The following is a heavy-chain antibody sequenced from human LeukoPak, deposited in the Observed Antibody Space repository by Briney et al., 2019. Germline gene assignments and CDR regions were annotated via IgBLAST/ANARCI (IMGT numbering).Heavy chain of an antibody. CDR1: GGSISSYY. D-gene: IGHD3-9*01. CDR3: ARQGLIGIDY. CDR2: ISYSGGT. V-gene: IGHV4-59*01. Sequence: SETLSLTGTVSGGSISSYYWSWIRQPPEKGLEWIGYISYSGGTNYNPSLKSRVTISVDTSKNQFSLKVSSVTAADTAVYYCARQGLIGIDYWGQGTLVTVSS. J-gene: IGHJ4*02.